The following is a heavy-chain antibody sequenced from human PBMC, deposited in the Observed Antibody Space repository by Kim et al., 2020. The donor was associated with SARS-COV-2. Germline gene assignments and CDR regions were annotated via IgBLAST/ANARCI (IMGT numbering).Heavy chain of an antibody. Sequence: ASVKVSCKASGYTFTNYYMHWVRQAPGQGLEWMGIINPSGGSTSYAQKFQGRVTMTRDTSTSTVYMELSSLRSEDTAVYYCARDPTIINCSGGSCYSAYYYGMDVWGQGTTVTVSS. CDR3: ARDPTIINCSGGSCYSAYYYGMDV. CDR1: GYTFTNYY. CDR2: INPSGGST. J-gene: IGHJ6*02. D-gene: IGHD2-15*01. V-gene: IGHV1-46*01.